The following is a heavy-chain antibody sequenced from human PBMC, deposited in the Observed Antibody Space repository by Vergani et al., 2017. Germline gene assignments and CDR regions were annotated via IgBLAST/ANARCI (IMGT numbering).Heavy chain of an antibody. CDR3: ARDRGLDGDYHFDY. CDR1: GGSISTNNW. V-gene: IGHV4-4*03. Sequence: QVQLQESGPGLVKPPGTLSLTCAVSGGSISTNNWWSWVRQPPGKGLEWIGEIYHSGNTNYNPSLKSRVTISVDKSKNQFSLKLISVTAADTAVYYCARDRGLDGDYHFDYWGQGILVTVSS. D-gene: IGHD3-10*01. J-gene: IGHJ4*02. CDR2: IYHSGNT.